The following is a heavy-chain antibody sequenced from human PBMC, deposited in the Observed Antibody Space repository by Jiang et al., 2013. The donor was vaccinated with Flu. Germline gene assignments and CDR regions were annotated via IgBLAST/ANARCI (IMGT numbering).Heavy chain of an antibody. CDR3: AKSGSLAMATNSN. Sequence: QTLSLTCAISGDSVSSNNAAWNWIRQSPSRGLEWLGRTYYRSKWYYDYGTSVKGRITVNPDTSKNQFSLQLNSVTPEDTAVYYCAKSGSLAMATNSNWGQGTLVTVSS. D-gene: IGHD5-24*01. J-gene: IGHJ4*02. CDR1: GDSVSSNNAA. CDR2: TYYRSKWYY. V-gene: IGHV6-1*01.